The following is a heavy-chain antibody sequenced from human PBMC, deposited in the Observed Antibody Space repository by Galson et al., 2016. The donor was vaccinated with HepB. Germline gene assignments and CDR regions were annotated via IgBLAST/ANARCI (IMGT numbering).Heavy chain of an antibody. Sequence: SLRLSCAASGFIFSNHAMYWVRQAPGKGLEYVSSVSIDGITGYADSVKGRFIISRDNSNDTLYLQMSGLRPEDTARYYCVREHRWSYDYWGQGTLVTVSS. CDR3: VREHRWSYDY. V-gene: IGHV3-64D*06. CDR1: GFIFSNHA. D-gene: IGHD1-26*01. CDR2: VSIDGIT. J-gene: IGHJ4*02.